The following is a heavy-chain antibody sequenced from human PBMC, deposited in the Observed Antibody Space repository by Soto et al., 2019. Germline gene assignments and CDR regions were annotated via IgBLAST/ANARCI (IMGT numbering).Heavy chain of an antibody. Sequence: EVHLLESGGGSVQPGGSLRLSCAASGLSFSSYVMSWVRQAPGKGLEWVSAISGSGSDTYYAVSMKGRFTISRDNSKNTLYLQMNSLRAEDTAVYYCARGPLCSGGSCLDYWGQGTLVTVSS. J-gene: IGHJ4*02. CDR2: ISGSGSDT. CDR1: GLSFSSYV. CDR3: ARGPLCSGGSCLDY. V-gene: IGHV3-23*01. D-gene: IGHD2-15*01.